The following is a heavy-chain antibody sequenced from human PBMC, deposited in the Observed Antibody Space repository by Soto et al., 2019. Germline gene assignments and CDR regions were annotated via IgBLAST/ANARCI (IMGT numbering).Heavy chain of an antibody. D-gene: IGHD5-18*01. CDR2: ITSSGSTI. CDR1: GFTFSDYY. Sequence: PGGSVRLSCAASGFTFSDYYMSWIRQAPGKGLEWVSYITSSGSTIYYADSVKGRFTISRDNAKNSLYLQMNSLRAEDTAVYYCAREKTAMVTVDYWGQGTLVTVSS. CDR3: AREKTAMVTVDY. J-gene: IGHJ4*02. V-gene: IGHV3-11*01.